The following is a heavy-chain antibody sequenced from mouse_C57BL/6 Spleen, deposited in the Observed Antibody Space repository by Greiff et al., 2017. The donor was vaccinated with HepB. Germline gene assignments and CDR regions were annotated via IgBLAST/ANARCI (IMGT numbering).Heavy chain of an antibody. J-gene: IGHJ3*01. CDR2: ISYDGSN. D-gene: IGHD1-1*01. Sequence: EVKLQESGPGLVKPSQSLSLTCSVTGYSITSGYYWNWIRQLPGNKLEWMGYISYDGSNNYNPSLKNRITITRDTSKNQFFLKLNSVTTEDTATYYCAREGYYGSSSAYWGKGTLVTVSA. CDR3: AREGYYGSSSAY. V-gene: IGHV3-6*01. CDR1: GYSITSGYY.